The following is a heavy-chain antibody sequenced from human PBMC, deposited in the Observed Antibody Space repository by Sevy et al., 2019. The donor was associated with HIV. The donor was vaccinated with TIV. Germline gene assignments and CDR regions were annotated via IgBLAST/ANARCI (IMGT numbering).Heavy chain of an antibody. J-gene: IGHJ4*02. CDR3: AKNGYDFWSGPVDY. Sequence: GGSLRLSCAASGFTFSSYAMSWVRQAPGKGLEWVSAISGSGGSTYYADSVKGRFTISRDNSKNTLYLQMNSLRAEDTAVYYCAKNGYDFWSGPVDYWGMGTLVTVSS. CDR2: ISGSGGST. V-gene: IGHV3-23*01. D-gene: IGHD3-3*01. CDR1: GFTFSSYA.